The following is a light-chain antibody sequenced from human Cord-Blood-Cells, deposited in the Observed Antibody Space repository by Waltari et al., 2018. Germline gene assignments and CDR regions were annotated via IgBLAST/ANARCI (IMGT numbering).Light chain of an antibody. CDR1: QSISSW. Sequence: DIQMTQSPSPLSAFLGDRVTHTCRASQSISSWLAWYQQKPGKAPKLLIYDASSLESGVPSRFSGSGSGTEFTLTISSLQPDDFATYYCQQYNSYSITFGQGTRLEIK. CDR3: QQYNSYSIT. V-gene: IGKV1-5*01. J-gene: IGKJ5*01. CDR2: DAS.